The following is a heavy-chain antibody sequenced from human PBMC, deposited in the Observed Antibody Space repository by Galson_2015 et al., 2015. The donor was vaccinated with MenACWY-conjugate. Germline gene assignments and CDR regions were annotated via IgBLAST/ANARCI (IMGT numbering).Heavy chain of an antibody. CDR2: VSYSGKA. D-gene: IGHD3-3*01. CDR1: GGSITTSRYH. V-gene: IGHV4-39*07. Sequence: ETLSLTCAVSGGSITTSRYHWAWIRQTPGKGLEWIGTVSYSGKAYYNPSLKRRVSISIDTSKSQFSLRIISMTAADTAVYYCARNRSNDDYWSGFPGYYFDHWGQGNLATVSS. J-gene: IGHJ4*02. CDR3: ARNRSNDDYWSGFPGYYFDH.